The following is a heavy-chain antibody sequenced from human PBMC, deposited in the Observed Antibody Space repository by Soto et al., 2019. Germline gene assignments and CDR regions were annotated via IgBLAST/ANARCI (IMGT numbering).Heavy chain of an antibody. CDR2: ISTNGGST. CDR3: VTYDYGSAGGAY. CDR1: GFTFSHYA. J-gene: IGHJ4*02. Sequence: GGSLRLSCAASGFTFSHYATHWVRQAPGKGLEYVSAISTNGGSTYYADSVKGRFTISRDNSKNTLYLQMSSLRAEDTAVYYYVTYDYGSAGGAYWGQGTLVTVSS. V-gene: IGHV3-64D*06. D-gene: IGHD3-10*01.